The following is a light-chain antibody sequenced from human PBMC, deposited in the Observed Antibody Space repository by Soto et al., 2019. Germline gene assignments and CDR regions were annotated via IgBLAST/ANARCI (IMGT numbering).Light chain of an antibody. Sequence: VLTQSPGTLSLYPGERATLSCRASQSVDRSDIAWYQQKPCQAPRLLIYSTSIRAAGSPDRFSVSGSGTDCSLTISRLEPVDCVVYYCQLLGRSPLTFGGGTMVEIK. CDR3: QLLGRSPLT. V-gene: IGKV3-20*01. J-gene: IGKJ4*01. CDR1: QSVDRSD. CDR2: STS.